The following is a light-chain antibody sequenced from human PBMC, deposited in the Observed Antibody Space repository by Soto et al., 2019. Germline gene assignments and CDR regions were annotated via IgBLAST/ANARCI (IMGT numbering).Light chain of an antibody. CDR2: AAS. CDR1: QGISSY. CDR3: QQRNSYPLT. J-gene: IGKJ4*01. Sequence: DIQLTQSPSFLSASVGDRVTITCRASQGISSYLAWYQQKPGKAPKLLIYAASTLQSGVSSRFSGSGSVTEFTLTIRSLQPEDFATYYCQQRNSYPLTFGGGTKVAIK. V-gene: IGKV1-9*01.